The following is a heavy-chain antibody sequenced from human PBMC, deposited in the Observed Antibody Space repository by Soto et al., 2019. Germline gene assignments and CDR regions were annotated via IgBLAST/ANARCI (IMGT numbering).Heavy chain of an antibody. CDR3: VREIYDSDSGSNLQYYFDT. D-gene: IGHD3-22*01. V-gene: IGHV5-10-1*01. CDR2: IDPSDSHT. Sequence: PGESLKISCKGSGYSFAGYWITWVRQMPGKGLEWMGRIDPSDSHTYYSPSFRGHVTISAAKSITTVFLQWSSLRASDNVMDYCVREIYDSDSGSNLQYYFDTWGQGTLVTVSS. CDR1: GYSFAGYW. J-gene: IGHJ4*02.